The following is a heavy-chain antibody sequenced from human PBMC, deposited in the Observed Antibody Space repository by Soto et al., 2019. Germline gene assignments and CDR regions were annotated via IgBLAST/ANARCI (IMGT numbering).Heavy chain of an antibody. J-gene: IGHJ6*02. V-gene: IGHV3-33*01. D-gene: IGHD1-7*01. Sequence: GGSLRLSCAASGFTFSSYDMHWVRQAPGKGLEWVAVIWYDGSNKYYADSVKGRFTISRDNSKNTLYLQMSSLRAEDTAVYYCARETGTTFGYYYGMDVWGQGTTVTVSS. CDR3: ARETGTTFGYYYGMDV. CDR1: GFTFSSYD. CDR2: IWYDGSNK.